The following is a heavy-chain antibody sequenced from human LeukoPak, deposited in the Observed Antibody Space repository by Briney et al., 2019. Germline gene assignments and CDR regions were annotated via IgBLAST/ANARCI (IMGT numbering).Heavy chain of an antibody. CDR1: GFTFQQYA. J-gene: IGHJ4*02. CDR3: AKDKAPLYSGYDWDLDF. CDR2: INCSSAKI. Sequence: PGGSLRLSCAASGFTFQQYAIHWVCQVPGKGLEWVSGINCSSAKIGYADSVKGRFTISRDNAKNSVFLQMNSLRAEDTALYYCAKDKAPLYSGYDWDLDFWGQGTLVTVSS. V-gene: IGHV3-9*01. D-gene: IGHD5-12*01.